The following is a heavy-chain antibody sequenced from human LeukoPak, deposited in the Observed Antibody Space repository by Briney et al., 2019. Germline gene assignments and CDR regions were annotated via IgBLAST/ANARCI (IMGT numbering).Heavy chain of an antibody. D-gene: IGHD3-3*01. J-gene: IGHJ5*02. CDR1: GHSLSELS. V-gene: IGHV1-24*01. CDR3: AACLRREGINWSGYSNWFDP. CDR2: FDAVDGET. Sequence: ASVKVSFKVSGHSLSELSMHWVRQAPGEGLEWMGGFDAVDGETIYVQKFQGRFTMTEDTSADTAYMELSSLRSEDTAVYYCAACLRREGINWSGYSNWFDPWGQGTLVAVSS.